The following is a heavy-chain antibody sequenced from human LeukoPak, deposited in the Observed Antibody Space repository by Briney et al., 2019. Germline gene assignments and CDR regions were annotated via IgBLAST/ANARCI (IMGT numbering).Heavy chain of an antibody. CDR1: GDSVSSNRAS. CDR2: TYYRSKWYN. J-gene: IGHJ6*02. V-gene: IGHV6-1*01. CDR3: ARSSYYDMDV. Sequence: SQTLSLTCAISGDSVSSNRASWTWIRQSPSRGLEWLGRTYYRSKWYNDYAVSLKSRISINPDTSKNQFSLKLSSVTAADTAVYYCARSSYYDMDVWGQGTTVTVSS.